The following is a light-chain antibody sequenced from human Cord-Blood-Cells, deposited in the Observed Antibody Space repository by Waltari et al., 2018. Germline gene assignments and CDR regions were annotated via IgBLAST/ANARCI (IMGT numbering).Light chain of an antibody. V-gene: IGKV3-15*01. CDR1: QSVSSN. CDR3: QQYNNWPPWT. J-gene: IGKJ1*01. CDR2: GAS. Sequence: EIVMTQAPAALSVSTGSRATLSCRASQSVSSNLAWYQQKPGQAPRLLIYGASTRATGIPDRFSGSGSGTEFTLTISRLQSEDFAVYYCQQYNNWPPWTFGQGTKVEIK.